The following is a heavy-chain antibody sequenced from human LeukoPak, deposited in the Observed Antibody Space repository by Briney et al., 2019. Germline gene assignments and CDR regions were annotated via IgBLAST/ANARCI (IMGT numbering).Heavy chain of an antibody. Sequence: GGSLRLSCAASGFTFSNYGIHWVRQAPGKGLEWVAVISYDGSYEYCADSVKGRFTISRDNSKNTLFLQMNSLRAEDTAVYYCAKVGAKGLYYFDYWGQGTLVTVSS. CDR1: GFTFSNYG. J-gene: IGHJ4*02. CDR2: ISYDGSYE. V-gene: IGHV3-30*18. D-gene: IGHD1-26*01. CDR3: AKVGAKGLYYFDY.